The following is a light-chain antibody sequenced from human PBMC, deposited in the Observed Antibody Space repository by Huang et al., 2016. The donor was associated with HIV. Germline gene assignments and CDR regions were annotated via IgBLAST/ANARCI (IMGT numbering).Light chain of an antibody. CDR3: QQYSTSSYT. J-gene: IGKJ2*01. V-gene: IGKV3D-20*01. Sequence: IVLTQSPATLSLSPVERATLTCGASQSVRNNYLAWYQQKPGLAPRLLIYDAHVRDTGIPDRFSGSGYGTDFTRTISRLEPEDFAMYYCQQYSTSSYTFGQRTKVDI. CDR2: DAH. CDR1: QSVRNNY.